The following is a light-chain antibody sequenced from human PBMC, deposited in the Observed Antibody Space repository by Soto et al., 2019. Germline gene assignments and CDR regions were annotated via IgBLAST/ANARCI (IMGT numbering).Light chain of an antibody. J-gene: IGKJ2*03. CDR1: QSVGTY. Sequence: EIVLTQSPATLSLSPGERATLSCRASQSVGTYLAWYQQRRGQAPRLLIYDASSRATGIPDRFSGSGFGTDFTLTIRGLEPEDVAAYYCQKYDTAPYSFGQGTKVDIK. CDR3: QKYDTAPYS. V-gene: IGKV3-11*01. CDR2: DAS.